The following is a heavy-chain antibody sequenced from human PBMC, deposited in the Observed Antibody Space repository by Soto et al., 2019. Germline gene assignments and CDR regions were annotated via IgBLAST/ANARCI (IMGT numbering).Heavy chain of an antibody. J-gene: IGHJ5*02. CDR3: ARDAYGSGSLVGWFDP. CDR1: GYTFTIYG. Sequence: GASVKVSCKASGYTFTIYGISWVRQAPGQGLEWMGWISAYNGNTNYAQKLQGRVTMTTDTSTSTAYMELRSLRSDDTAVYYCARDAYGSGSLVGWFDPWGQGTLVTVSS. D-gene: IGHD3-10*01. CDR2: ISAYNGNT. V-gene: IGHV1-18*01.